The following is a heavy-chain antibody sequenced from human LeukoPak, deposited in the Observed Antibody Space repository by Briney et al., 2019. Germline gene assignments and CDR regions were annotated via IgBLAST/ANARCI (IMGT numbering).Heavy chain of an antibody. CDR2: IQYDGSHK. CDR1: GFTFSTYG. J-gene: IGHJ5*02. D-gene: IGHD2-2*02. V-gene: IGHV3-30*02. Sequence: GGSLRLSCAASGFTFSTYGMHWVRQAPGKGLQWVAFIQYDGSHKYYADSVKGRFTISRDNSKNTLYLQMNSLRTEDTAIYYCAKEVYCSSTSCYMSGIDPWGQGTLVTVSS. CDR3: AKEVYCSSTSCYMSGIDP.